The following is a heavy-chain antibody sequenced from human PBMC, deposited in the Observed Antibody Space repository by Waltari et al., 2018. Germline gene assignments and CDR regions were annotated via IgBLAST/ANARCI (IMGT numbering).Heavy chain of an antibody. D-gene: IGHD3-10*01. CDR2: IIPILGIA. CDR1: GGTFSSYA. CDR3: ARDSLYYYGSGSYLHLDY. Sequence: QVQLVQSGAEVKKPGSSVKVSCKASGGTFSSYAISWVRQAPRQGIEWMGVIIPILGIANYAQKCQGRVTITADESTSTAYMELSSLRSEDTAVYYCARDSLYYYGSGSYLHLDYWGQGTLVTVSS. J-gene: IGHJ4*02. V-gene: IGHV1-69*04.